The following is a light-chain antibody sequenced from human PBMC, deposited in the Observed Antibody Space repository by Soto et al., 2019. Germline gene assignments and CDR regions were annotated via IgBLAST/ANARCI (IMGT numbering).Light chain of an antibody. CDR1: TSNIGGNT. Sequence: QSVLTQPPSASGTPGQRVTISCSGSTSNIGGNTVNWFQKVPGTAPKLLIYRNNERPSGVPDRFSGSQSGTSASLAISGLQSEDEADYYCVAWDNSMRGAVFGGGTKLTVL. CDR2: RNN. V-gene: IGLV1-44*01. CDR3: VAWDNSMRGAV. J-gene: IGLJ3*02.